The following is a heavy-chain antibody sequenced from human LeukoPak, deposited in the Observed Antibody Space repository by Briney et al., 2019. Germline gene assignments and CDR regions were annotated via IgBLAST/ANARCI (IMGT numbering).Heavy chain of an antibody. V-gene: IGHV3-7*01. CDR3: ARYGGSYYFDN. CDR2: IKQDGSER. D-gene: IGHD1-26*01. CDR1: GFSFSSYW. J-gene: IGHJ4*02. Sequence: GGSLRLSCAASGFSFSSYWMSWVRQAPGKGLEWVANIKQDGSERYYVDSVKGRFTISRDNAKNSLYLQMNSLRAEDTAVYYCARYGGSYYFDNWGQGTLVTVSS.